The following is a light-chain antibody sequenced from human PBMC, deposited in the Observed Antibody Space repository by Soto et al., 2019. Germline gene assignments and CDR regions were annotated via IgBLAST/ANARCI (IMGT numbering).Light chain of an antibody. V-gene: IGKV3-20*01. CDR2: GAS. Sequence: ERVRTQSPGTLSFSPGERTTLSCRASQSVSSNFLDWYQQKPGQAPRLLIYGASSRATGIPDRFSGSGSGTDFTLTISRLDPEDFAVYYCQQYGRSPPITFGQGTRLEIK. CDR1: QSVSSNF. J-gene: IGKJ5*01. CDR3: QQYGRSPPIT.